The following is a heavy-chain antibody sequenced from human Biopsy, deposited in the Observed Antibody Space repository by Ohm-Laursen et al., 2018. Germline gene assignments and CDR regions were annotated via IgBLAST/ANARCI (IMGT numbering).Heavy chain of an antibody. Sequence: SLRLSCTASGFTFSSYAMNWVRQAPGKGLEWVSGITGSGGSTYYTDSVKGRFTISRDNSKNTLYLQMNSLRAEDTAVFYCVKDRGAAGTDYYYGMDVWGQGTTVTVSS. J-gene: IGHJ6*02. D-gene: IGHD3-10*01. CDR2: ITGSGGST. CDR3: VKDRGAAGTDYYYGMDV. CDR1: GFTFSSYA. V-gene: IGHV3-23*01.